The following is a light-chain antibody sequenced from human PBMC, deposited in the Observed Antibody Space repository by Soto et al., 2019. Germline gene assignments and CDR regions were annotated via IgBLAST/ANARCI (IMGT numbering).Light chain of an antibody. V-gene: IGLV4-69*01. CDR1: NGHNTNA. CDR2: LNSDGSH. Sequence: QSVLTQSPSASASLGASVKLTCTLSNGHNTNAIAWHQQRPEKGPRFLMKLNSDGSHSRGGGIPDRFSGSSSGAERYLTISGLQSEDEAEYYCQTWDTGMVFGGGTKVTVL. CDR3: QTWDTGMV. J-gene: IGLJ2*01.